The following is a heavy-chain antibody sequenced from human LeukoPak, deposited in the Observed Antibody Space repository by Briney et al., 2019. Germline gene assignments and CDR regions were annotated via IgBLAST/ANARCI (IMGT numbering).Heavy chain of an antibody. CDR1: GFTFTDYY. D-gene: IGHD4-23*01. CDR3: AKDRVGTLVNWFDP. J-gene: IGHJ5*02. V-gene: IGHV3-11*01. CDR2: ITNSGTTI. Sequence: GGSLRLSCAASGFTFTDYYMSWIRQAPGKGLEWVSYITNSGTTIYYADSVKGRFTISRDNSKNTLYLQMSGLRVEDTAVYYCAKDRVGTLVNWFDPWGQGTLVTVSS.